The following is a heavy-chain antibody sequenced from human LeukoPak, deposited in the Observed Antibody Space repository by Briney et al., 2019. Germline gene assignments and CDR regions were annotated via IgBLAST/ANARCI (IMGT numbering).Heavy chain of an antibody. Sequence: SETLSLTCAVYGKSFSIYYWTWIRQPPGKGPEWIGEINHNGRTNYNPSLESRVTISEDMSKNQISLKLSSVTAADTAVYYCAGGQWPHPIDYWGQGTLVTVSS. V-gene: IGHV4-34*01. CDR3: AGGQWPHPIDY. D-gene: IGHD6-19*01. CDR2: INHNGRT. CDR1: GKSFSIYY. J-gene: IGHJ4*02.